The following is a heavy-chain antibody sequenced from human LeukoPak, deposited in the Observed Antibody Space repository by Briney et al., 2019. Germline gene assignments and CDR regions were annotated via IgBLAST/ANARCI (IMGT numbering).Heavy chain of an antibody. CDR2: MSSDAIKT. CDR1: GFTFRTCG. J-gene: IGHJ4*02. D-gene: IGHD2-21*02. V-gene: IGHV3-30*04. Sequence: GGSLRLSCETSGFTFRTCGVHWVRQAPGKGLEWVALMSSDAIKTYYADSVKGRFTISRDNAKNSLYLQMNSLRAEDTAAYYCARGLCGGDCYSDWGQGTLVTVSS. CDR3: ARGLCGGDCYSD.